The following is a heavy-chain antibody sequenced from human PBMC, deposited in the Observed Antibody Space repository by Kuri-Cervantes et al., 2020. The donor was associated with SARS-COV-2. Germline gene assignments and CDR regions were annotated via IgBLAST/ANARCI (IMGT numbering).Heavy chain of an antibody. CDR1: GFTFSSYA. V-gene: IGHV3-30-3*01. Sequence: GGSLRLSCAASGFTFSSYAMHWVRQAPGKGLEWVAVISYDGSNKYYADSVKGRFTISRDNAKNSLYLQMNSLRAGDTAVYYCARDAHSTPGGYWGQGTLVTVSS. D-gene: IGHD6-13*01. J-gene: IGHJ4*02. CDR3: ARDAHSTPGGY. CDR2: ISYDGSNK.